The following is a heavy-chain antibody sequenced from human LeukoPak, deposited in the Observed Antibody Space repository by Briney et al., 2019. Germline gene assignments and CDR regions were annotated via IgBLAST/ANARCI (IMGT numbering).Heavy chain of an antibody. Sequence: PGGSLRLSCAASGFTFSSYALHWVRQAPGKGLEWVAVISDDGSNKYYADSVKGRFTISRDKSKNTLYLQMSSLRAEDTAVYYCARGPSGYHNTGGQGTLVTVSS. CDR2: ISDDGSNK. J-gene: IGHJ4*02. CDR1: GFTFSSYA. CDR3: ARGPSGYHNT. D-gene: IGHD5-12*01. V-gene: IGHV3-30*04.